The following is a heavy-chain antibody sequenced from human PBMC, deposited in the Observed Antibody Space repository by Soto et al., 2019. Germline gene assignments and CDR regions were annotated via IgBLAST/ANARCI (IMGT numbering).Heavy chain of an antibody. CDR3: ARHRFLEWLLYGEFDP. V-gene: IGHV4-31*03. J-gene: IGHJ5*02. CDR2: IYYSGST. Sequence: TSETLSLTCTVSGGSISSGGYYWSWIRQHPGKGLEWIGYIYYSGSTYYNPSLKSRVTISVDTSKNQFSLKLSSVTAADTAVYYCARHRFLEWLLYGEFDPWGQGTLVTVSS. CDR1: GGSISSGGYY. D-gene: IGHD3-3*01.